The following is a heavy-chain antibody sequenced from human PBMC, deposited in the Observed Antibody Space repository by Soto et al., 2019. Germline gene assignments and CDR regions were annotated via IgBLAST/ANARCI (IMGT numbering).Heavy chain of an antibody. CDR1: GYTFTGYY. Sequence: ASVKVSCKASGYTFTGYYMHWVRQAPGQGLEWMGWINPNSGGTNYAQKFQGWATMTRDTSISTAYMELSRLRSDDTAVYYCARRRDGYNFYFDYWGQGTLVTVSS. D-gene: IGHD5-12*01. J-gene: IGHJ4*02. CDR2: INPNSGGT. CDR3: ARRRDGYNFYFDY. V-gene: IGHV1-2*04.